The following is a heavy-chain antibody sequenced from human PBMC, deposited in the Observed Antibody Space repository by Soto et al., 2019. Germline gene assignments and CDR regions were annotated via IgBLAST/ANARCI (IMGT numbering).Heavy chain of an antibody. J-gene: IGHJ5*02. V-gene: IGHV4-59*08. CDR3: ARSYYDFWSGYFGNNWFDP. CDR1: GGSISSYY. Sequence: QVQLQESGPGLVKPSETLSLTCTVSGGSISSYYWSWIRQPPGKGLEWIGYIYYSGSTNYNPSLKSRVTISVDTSKNQFSLKLSSVTAADTAVYYCARSYYDFWSGYFGNNWFDPWGQGTLVTVSS. D-gene: IGHD3-3*01. CDR2: IYYSGST.